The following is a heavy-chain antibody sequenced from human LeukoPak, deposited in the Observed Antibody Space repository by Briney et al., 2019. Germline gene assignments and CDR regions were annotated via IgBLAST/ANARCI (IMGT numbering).Heavy chain of an antibody. CDR3: ARAGQWNTGWHLDAFDI. Sequence: ASVKVSCKTSGYTFINYALNCVRRAPGQGLESIEWINTNTGKPTYAQGFTGRFVFSLDTSVSTAYLQISSLKAEDTALYYCARAGQWNTGWHLDAFDIWGQGTMVTVSS. D-gene: IGHD6-19*01. CDR2: INTNTGKP. CDR1: GYTFINYA. V-gene: IGHV7-4-1*02. J-gene: IGHJ3*02.